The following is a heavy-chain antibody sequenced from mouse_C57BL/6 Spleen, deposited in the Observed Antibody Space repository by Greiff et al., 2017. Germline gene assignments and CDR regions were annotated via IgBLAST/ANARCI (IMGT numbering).Heavy chain of an antibody. V-gene: IGHV1-50*01. CDR1: GYTFTSYW. Sequence: VQLQESGAELVKPGASVKLSCKASGYTFTSYWMQWVKQRPGQGLAWIGEIDPSDSYTNYTPKFKGKATLNVDTSSSTAYLQLSSLTSEDSAVYYCARSDCSWFAYWGQGTLVTVAA. J-gene: IGHJ3*01. CDR3: ARSDCSWFAY. CDR2: IDPSDSYT.